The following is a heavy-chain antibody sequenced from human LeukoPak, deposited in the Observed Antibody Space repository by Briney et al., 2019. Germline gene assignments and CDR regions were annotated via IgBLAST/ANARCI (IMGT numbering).Heavy chain of an antibody. CDR3: ARTKIGDPFDY. CDR2: IIPNSGAA. Sequence: GASVTVSCKASGYTFTGYNIHWVRQAPGQGLEWMGWIIPNSGAAGYAQKFQGRVTMTRDTSINTAYMELSRLRSDDTALYFCARTKIGDPFDYWGQGTLVTVSA. J-gene: IGHJ4*02. D-gene: IGHD3-16*01. V-gene: IGHV1-2*02. CDR1: GYTFTGYN.